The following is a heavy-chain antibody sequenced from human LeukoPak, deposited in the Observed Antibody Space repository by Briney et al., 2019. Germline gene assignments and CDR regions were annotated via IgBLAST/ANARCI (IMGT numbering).Heavy chain of an antibody. J-gene: IGHJ4*02. Sequence: GGSLRLSCAASGFTFSSYAMSWDRQAPGKGLEWVSAINGGGGRTYYADSVKGRFTVFRDNSKNSLYLQMNSLRAGDTAVYYCAKGSYYDSSGYYYFDYWGQGTLVTVSS. V-gene: IGHV3-23*01. CDR3: AKGSYYDSSGYYYFDY. CDR1: GFTFSSYA. CDR2: INGGGGRT. D-gene: IGHD3-22*01.